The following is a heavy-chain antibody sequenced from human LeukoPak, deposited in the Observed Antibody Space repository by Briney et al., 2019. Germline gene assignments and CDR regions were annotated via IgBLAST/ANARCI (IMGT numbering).Heavy chain of an antibody. Sequence: PGGALRLSCAASGYTFSDYYMSWVRQAPGKGLEWVSAISGSGGSTYYADSVKGRCTTSRDNSKNTVYLQMNSLRVEDTAVYYCAREGGTVEIGEFDYWGQGTLVTVSS. CDR2: ISGSGGST. CDR3: AREGGTVEIGEFDY. V-gene: IGHV3-23*01. D-gene: IGHD1-7*01. CDR1: GYTFSDYY. J-gene: IGHJ4*02.